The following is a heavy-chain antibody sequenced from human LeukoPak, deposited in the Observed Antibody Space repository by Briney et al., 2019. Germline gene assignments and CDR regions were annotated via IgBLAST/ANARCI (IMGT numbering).Heavy chain of an antibody. CDR1: GGSICSSTYY. J-gene: IGHJ4*02. CDR3: ARLIAAAGRGIDH. D-gene: IGHD6-13*01. CDR2: IYYSGST. V-gene: IGHV4-39*01. Sequence: SETLSLTCTVSGGSICSSTYYWGWIRQPPGKGLEWIGSIYYSGSTYYNPSLKSPVTISVDTSKNQFSLKLTSVTAADTAVYYCARLIAAAGRGIDHWGQGTLVTVSS.